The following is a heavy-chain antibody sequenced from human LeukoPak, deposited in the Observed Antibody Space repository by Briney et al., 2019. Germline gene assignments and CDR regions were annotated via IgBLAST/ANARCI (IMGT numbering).Heavy chain of an antibody. CDR2: IYHSGTT. J-gene: IGHJ5*02. CDR3: VRGRYSSGWFKDKNWFDP. V-gene: IGHV4-30-4*07. Sequence: SETLSLTCAVSGVAISRGGYAWNWIRQPPGKGLEWIAYIYHSGTTYYNPSLKSRATISVDTSKNQFSLKLSSVTTSDTAVYYCVRGRYSSGWFKDKNWFDPWGQGIPVTVSS. CDR1: GVAISRGGYA. D-gene: IGHD6-19*01.